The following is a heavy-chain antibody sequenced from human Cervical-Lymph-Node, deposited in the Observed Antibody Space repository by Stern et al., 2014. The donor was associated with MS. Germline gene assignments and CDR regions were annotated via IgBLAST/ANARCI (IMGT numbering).Heavy chain of an antibody. V-gene: IGHV1-18*01. CDR1: GYTFTNYA. J-gene: IGHJ4*02. CDR2: ISPYNRNT. Sequence: VQLVQSGAEVKTPGASVKVSCKTSGYTFTNYAINWVRQAPGQGLEWMGWISPYNRNTDYAQNLQGRVMMTTDTSTSTAYMELRGLRSDDTAVYYCTRVSNYYGSGGYFDYWGQGTLVTVSS. D-gene: IGHD3-10*01. CDR3: TRVSNYYGSGGYFDY.